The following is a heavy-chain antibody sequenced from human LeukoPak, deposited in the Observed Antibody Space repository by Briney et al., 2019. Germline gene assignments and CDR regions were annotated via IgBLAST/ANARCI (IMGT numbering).Heavy chain of an antibody. CDR3: AREDSSSGWVDAFDI. CDR2: IYTSGST. D-gene: IGHD6-19*01. CDR1: GGSISSGSYY. Sequence: PSETLSLTCTVSGGSISSGSYYWSWIRQPAGKGLEWIGRIYTSGSTNYNPSLKSRVTMSVDTSKNQFSLKLSSVTAADTAVYYCAREDSSSGWVDAFDIWGQGTMVTVSS. V-gene: IGHV4-61*02. J-gene: IGHJ3*02.